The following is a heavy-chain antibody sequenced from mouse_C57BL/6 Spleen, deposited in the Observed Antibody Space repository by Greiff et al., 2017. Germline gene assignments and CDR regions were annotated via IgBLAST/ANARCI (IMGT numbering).Heavy chain of an antibody. CDR1: GYTFTDYY. CDR3: ARPLDSSGYGFAY. D-gene: IGHD3-2*02. Sequence: VQLQQSGPELVKPGASVKISCKASGYTFTDYYMNWVKQSHGKSLEWIGDINPNNGGTSYNQKFKGKATLTVDKSSSTAYMELRSLTSEDSAVYYCARPLDSSGYGFAYWGQGTLVTVSA. J-gene: IGHJ3*01. CDR2: INPNNGGT. V-gene: IGHV1-26*01.